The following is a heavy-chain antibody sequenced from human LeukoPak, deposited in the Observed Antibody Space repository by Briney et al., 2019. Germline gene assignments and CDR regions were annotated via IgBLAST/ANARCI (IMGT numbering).Heavy chain of an antibody. D-gene: IGHD4-11*01. CDR3: ARHGGTRITLIEVYYFDS. CDR1: GDSLTSSSYY. J-gene: IGHJ4*02. V-gene: IGHV4-39*01. CDR2: VYYTGGT. Sequence: SETLSLTCSVSGDSLTSSSYYWAWIRQPPEKGLEWIGSVYYTGGTNYSPSLKSRVTMSVDTSKNQFSLMLSSVTAADTAVYYCARHGGTRITLIEVYYFDSWGQGTLVTVSS.